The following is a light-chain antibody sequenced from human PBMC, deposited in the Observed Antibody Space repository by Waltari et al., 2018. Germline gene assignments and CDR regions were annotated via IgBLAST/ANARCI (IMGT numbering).Light chain of an antibody. CDR1: NIGRKS. CDR3: QVWDGMGERVL. J-gene: IGLJ2*01. CDR2: DDS. Sequence: SYVLTQAPSVSVAPGKTAKISCGGNNIGRKSVHWYQQKPGQALILVVCDDSDRPSGIHGRFCGANAGNTATLNIRGGEAGDEAGYYCQVWDGMGERVLCGGGTKLTV. V-gene: IGLV3-21*03.